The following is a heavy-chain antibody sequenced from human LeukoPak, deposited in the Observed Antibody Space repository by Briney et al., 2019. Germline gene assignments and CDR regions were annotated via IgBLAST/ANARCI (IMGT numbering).Heavy chain of an antibody. CDR3: ARSRRGSGWYYY. J-gene: IGHJ4*02. D-gene: IGHD6-19*01. CDR1: GGFISSYY. V-gene: IGHV4-59*08. CDR2: IYYSGST. Sequence: SETLSLTCTVSGGFISSYYWSWIRQPPGKGLEWIGYIYYSGSTNYNPSLKSRVTISVDTSKNQFSLKLSSVTAADTAVYYCARSRRGSGWYYYWGQGTLVTVSS.